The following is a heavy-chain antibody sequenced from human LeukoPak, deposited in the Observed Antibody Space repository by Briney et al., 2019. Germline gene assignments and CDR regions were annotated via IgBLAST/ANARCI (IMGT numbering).Heavy chain of an antibody. J-gene: IGHJ4*02. CDR3: ASTDYDSSGYYYDY. CDR2: INPSGGST. D-gene: IGHD3-22*01. V-gene: IGHV1-46*01. Sequence: ASVKVSCKASGYTFTSYDINWVRQATGQGLEWMGIINPSGGSTSYAQKFQGRVTMTRDMSTSTVYMELSSLRSEDTAVYYCASTDYDSSGYYYDYWGQGTLVTVSS. CDR1: GYTFTSYD.